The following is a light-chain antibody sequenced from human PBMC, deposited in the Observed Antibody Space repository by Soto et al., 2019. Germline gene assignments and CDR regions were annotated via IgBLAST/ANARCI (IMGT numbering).Light chain of an antibody. CDR1: QSVMNN. J-gene: IGKJ3*01. V-gene: IGKV3-20*01. CDR3: QQYGRSPFT. Sequence: EIVMTQSPATLSVSPGERVTLSCRASQSVMNNLAWYQHKPGQAPRLLIYGASSRATGIPGRFSGSGSGTDFTLTISRLEPEDFAVYYCQQYGRSPFTFGPGTKVDIK. CDR2: GAS.